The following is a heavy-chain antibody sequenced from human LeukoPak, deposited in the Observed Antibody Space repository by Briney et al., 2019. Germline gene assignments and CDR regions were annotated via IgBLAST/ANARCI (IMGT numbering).Heavy chain of an antibody. CDR3: ARGRQDYCYYGMDV. V-gene: IGHV4-34*01. Sequence: SETLSLTCAVYGGSFSGYYWSWIRQPPGKGLEWIGEINHSGSTNYNPSLKSRVTISVDTSKNQFSLKLSSVTAADTAVYYCARGRQDYCYYGMDVWGQGTTVTVSS. CDR1: GGSFSGYY. J-gene: IGHJ6*01. CDR2: INHSGST.